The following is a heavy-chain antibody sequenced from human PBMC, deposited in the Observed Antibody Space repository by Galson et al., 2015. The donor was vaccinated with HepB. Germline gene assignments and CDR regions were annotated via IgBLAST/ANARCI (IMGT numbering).Heavy chain of an antibody. V-gene: IGHV3-30*18. Sequence: SLRLSCAASGFTFNSYGMHWVRQAPGKGLEWVAVISYDGSNKYYADSVKGRFTISRDNSKNTLYLQMNSLRAEDTAVYYCAKPDYVWGSYHFYFDYWGQGTLVTVSS. J-gene: IGHJ4*02. CDR2: ISYDGSNK. D-gene: IGHD3-16*02. CDR3: AKPDYVWGSYHFYFDY. CDR1: GFTFNSYG.